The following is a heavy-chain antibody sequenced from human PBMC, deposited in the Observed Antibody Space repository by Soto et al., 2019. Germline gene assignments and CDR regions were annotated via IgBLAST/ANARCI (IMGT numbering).Heavy chain of an antibody. J-gene: IGHJ4*02. V-gene: IGHV3-21*01. Sequence: GGSLRLSCAASGFTFSSYSMNWVRQAPGKGLEWVSSISSSSSYIYYADSVKGRFTISRDNAKNSLYLQMNSLRAEDTAVYYCARVGPPLAYCGGDCYSTFDYWGQGTLVTVSS. CDR1: GFTFSSYS. CDR3: ARVGPPLAYCGGDCYSTFDY. D-gene: IGHD2-21*01. CDR2: ISSSSSYI.